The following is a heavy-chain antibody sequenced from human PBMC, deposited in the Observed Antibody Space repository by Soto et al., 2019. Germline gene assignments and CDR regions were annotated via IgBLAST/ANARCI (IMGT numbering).Heavy chain of an antibody. V-gene: IGHV4-31*03. CDR2: IYYNGNT. J-gene: IGHJ3*01. CDR1: GVSITSGAYY. D-gene: IGHD4-17*01. CDR3: ARARLRAVYAFDF. Sequence: QVQLQESGPGLVKPSQALSLTCTLSGVSITSGAYYWTWVRQHPGKGLEWIGYIYYNGNTYFSPSLKSRLTISIDTSKNQFSLQLSSVTAADTAMYYCARARLRAVYAFDFWGQGTMVTVSS.